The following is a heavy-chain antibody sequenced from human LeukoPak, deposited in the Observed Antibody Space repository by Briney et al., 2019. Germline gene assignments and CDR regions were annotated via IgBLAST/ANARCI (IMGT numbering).Heavy chain of an antibody. Sequence: SETLSLTCAVYGGSFSGYYWSWIRQPPGKGLEWIGEINHSGSTNYNPSLKSRVTISVDTSKNQFSLKLSSVTAAGTAVYYCARTKHPGIAAAAFDYWGQGTLVTVSS. CDR1: GGSFSGYY. D-gene: IGHD6-13*01. CDR3: ARTKHPGIAAAAFDY. J-gene: IGHJ4*02. CDR2: INHSGST. V-gene: IGHV4-34*01.